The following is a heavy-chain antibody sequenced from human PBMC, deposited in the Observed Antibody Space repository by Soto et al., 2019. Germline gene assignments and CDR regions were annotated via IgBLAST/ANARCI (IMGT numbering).Heavy chain of an antibody. CDR3: ARGFSSVSMDA. Sequence: SETLSLTCTVSGDSVSSGGYYWSWIRQPPGKGLEWIGYIYSSGSANYNPSLKSRVIISRDTSKNQISLKVASVTAADTAGYYCARGFSSVSMDAWGQGTTVTVSS. D-gene: IGHD6-19*01. V-gene: IGHV4-61*08. J-gene: IGHJ6*02. CDR2: IYSSGSA. CDR1: GDSVSSGGYY.